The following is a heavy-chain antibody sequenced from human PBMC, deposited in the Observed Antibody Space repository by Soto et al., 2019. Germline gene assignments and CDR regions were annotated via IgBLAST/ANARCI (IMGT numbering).Heavy chain of an antibody. J-gene: IGHJ6*02. V-gene: IGHV1-69*13. D-gene: IGHD3-10*01. CDR2: IIPIFGTA. Sequence: ASVKVSCKASGGTFSSYAISWVRQAPGQGLEWMGGIIPIFGTANYAQKFQGRVTITADESTSTAYMELSSLRSEDTAVYYCARDKWFGEFHYYYYGMDVWGQGTTVTVSS. CDR3: ARDKWFGEFHYYYYGMDV. CDR1: GGTFSSYA.